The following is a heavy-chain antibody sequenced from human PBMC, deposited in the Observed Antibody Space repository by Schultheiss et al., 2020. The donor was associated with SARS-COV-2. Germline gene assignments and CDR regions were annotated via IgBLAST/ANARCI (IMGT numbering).Heavy chain of an antibody. CDR2: IYHSGST. CDR3: ARQISSITIFGVVPNWFDP. J-gene: IGHJ5*02. CDR1: GGSISSGGYY. D-gene: IGHD3-3*01. Sequence: SETLSLTCTVSGGSISSGGYYWSWIRQHPGKGLEWIGYIYHSGSTYYNPSLKSRVTISVDRSQNQFSLKLSSVTAADTAVYYCARQISSITIFGVVPNWFDPWGQGTLVTVSS. V-gene: IGHV4-30-2*01.